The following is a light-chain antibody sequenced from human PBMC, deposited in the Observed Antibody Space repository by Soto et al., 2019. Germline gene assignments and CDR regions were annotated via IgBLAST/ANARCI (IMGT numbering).Light chain of an antibody. CDR2: GAS. Sequence: EIVMTQSPATLSVSPGERATLSCWASQTVGSNLAWYQQKPGQAPRLLIYGASTRATGIPARFSGSGSGTEFTLTISSLQSEDFAVYYCQQYNNWPPELTFGGGTKVEIK. J-gene: IGKJ4*01. CDR3: QQYNNWPPELT. V-gene: IGKV3-15*01. CDR1: QTVGSN.